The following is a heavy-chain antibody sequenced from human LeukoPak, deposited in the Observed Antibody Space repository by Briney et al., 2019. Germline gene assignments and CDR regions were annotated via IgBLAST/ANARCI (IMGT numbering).Heavy chain of an antibody. CDR2: ISSSSSYI. CDR3: ARDGSGWNYYYYYYMDV. J-gene: IGHJ6*03. V-gene: IGHV3-21*01. D-gene: IGHD6-19*01. Sequence: NPGGSLRLSCAASGFTVSSNYMSWVRQAPGKGLEWVSSISSSSSYIYYADSVKGRFTISRDNAKNSLYLQMNSLRAEDTAVYYCARDGSGWNYYYYYYMDVWGKGTTVTVSS. CDR1: GFTVSSNY.